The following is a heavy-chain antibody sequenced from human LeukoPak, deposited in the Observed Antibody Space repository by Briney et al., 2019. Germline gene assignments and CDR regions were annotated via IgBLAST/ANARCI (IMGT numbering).Heavy chain of an antibody. CDR3: AKDRHAPGRYCSSTTCFPFDS. Sequence: GGSLRLSCAASGFTFSSYAMSWVRQAPGKGLEWVSAISGSGGSTYYADSVKGRFTIPRDNSKNTLYLQMNSLRAEDTAVYYCAKDRHAPGRYCSSTTCFPFDSWGQGTLVTVSS. V-gene: IGHV3-23*01. J-gene: IGHJ5*01. CDR2: ISGSGGST. D-gene: IGHD2-2*01. CDR1: GFTFSSYA.